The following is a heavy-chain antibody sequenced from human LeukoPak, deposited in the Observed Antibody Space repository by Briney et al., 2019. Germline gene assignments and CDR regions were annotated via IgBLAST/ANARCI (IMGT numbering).Heavy chain of an antibody. V-gene: IGHV3-30-3*01. CDR1: GFTFDDYA. Sequence: GGSLRLSCAAAGFTFDDYAMHWVRQAPGKGLEWVAVISYDGSNKYYADSVKGRFTISRDNSKNTLYLQMNSLRAEDTAVYYCARDFSSSWYLGAFDYWGQGTLVTVSS. CDR2: ISYDGSNK. D-gene: IGHD6-13*01. CDR3: ARDFSSSWYLGAFDY. J-gene: IGHJ4*02.